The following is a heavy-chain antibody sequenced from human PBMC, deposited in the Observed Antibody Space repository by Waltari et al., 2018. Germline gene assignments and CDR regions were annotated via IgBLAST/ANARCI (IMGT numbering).Heavy chain of an antibody. CDR1: GGSINGHF. V-gene: IGHV4-4*07. CDR3: VRDCRDGSCYSD. D-gene: IGHD2-15*01. Sequence: QVQLQESGPGLVKPSETLSLTCTVSGGSINGHFWSWIRRPAGKGLEWIGRIYSSGSTGYNPSLKRRVSMSVDTSKNQFSLKLSSVTAADTAVYYCVRDCRDGSCYSDWGQGSLVTVSS. CDR2: IYSSGST. J-gene: IGHJ4*02.